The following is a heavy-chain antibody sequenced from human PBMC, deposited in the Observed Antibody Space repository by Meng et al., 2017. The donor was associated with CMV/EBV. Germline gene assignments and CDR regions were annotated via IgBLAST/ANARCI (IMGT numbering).Heavy chain of an antibody. CDR1: GYTFTGYY. V-gene: IGHV1-2*02. CDR2: INPNSGGT. D-gene: IGHD6-13*01. CDR3: ARGNLRREQQLGY. J-gene: IGHJ4*02. Sequence: ASVKVSCKASGYTFTGYYMHWVRQAPGQGLEWMGWINPNSGGTNYAQKFQGRVTMTRDTSISTAYMGLSRLRSDDTAVYYCARGNLRREQQLGYWGQGTLVTVSS.